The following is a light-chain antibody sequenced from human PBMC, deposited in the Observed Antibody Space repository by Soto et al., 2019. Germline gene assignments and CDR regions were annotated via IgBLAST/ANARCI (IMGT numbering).Light chain of an antibody. CDR3: CSYAGNDYV. V-gene: IGLV2-11*01. CDR2: DVS. CDR1: SSDVGGYNY. Sequence: QSVLTQPRSVSGSPGQSVTISCTGTSSDVGGYNYVSWYQQHPGKAPKLMISDVSKRPSGVPDRFSGSKSGNTASLTISGLQAEDEADYYCCSYAGNDYVFGTGTKVTVL. J-gene: IGLJ1*01.